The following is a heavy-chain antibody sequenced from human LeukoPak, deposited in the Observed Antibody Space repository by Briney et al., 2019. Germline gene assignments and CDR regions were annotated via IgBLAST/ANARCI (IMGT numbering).Heavy chain of an antibody. Sequence: PGGSLRLSCAASGFTFSKAWMSWVRQAPGKGLEWVGRIKSKTDGGATDYAAPVKGRFTISRDDSENTLYLQMNSLKTEDTAVCYCTTDLRGLAAPNFDYWGQGTLVTVSS. D-gene: IGHD2-15*01. CDR1: GFTFSKAW. CDR2: IKSKTDGGAT. CDR3: TTDLRGLAAPNFDY. J-gene: IGHJ4*02. V-gene: IGHV3-15*01.